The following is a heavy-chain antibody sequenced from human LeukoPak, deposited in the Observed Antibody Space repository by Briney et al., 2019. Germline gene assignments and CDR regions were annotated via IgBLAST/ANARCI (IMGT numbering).Heavy chain of an antibody. Sequence: SETLSLTCTVSGGSISSSSYYWGWIRQPPGKGLEWIGSIYYSGSTYYNPSLKSRVTISVDTSKNQFSLKLSSVTAADTAVYYCATWGSTGLGFDPWAREPWSPSPQ. CDR3: ATWGSTGLGFDP. J-gene: IGHJ5*02. CDR2: IYYSGST. D-gene: IGHD6-13*01. V-gene: IGHV4-39*01. CDR1: GGSISSSSYY.